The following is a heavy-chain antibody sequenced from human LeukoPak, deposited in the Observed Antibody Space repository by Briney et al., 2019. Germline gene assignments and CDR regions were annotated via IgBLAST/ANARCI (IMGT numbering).Heavy chain of an antibody. D-gene: IGHD4-23*01. V-gene: IGHV1-46*01. CDR1: GYTFTSHL. CDR2: FHPGGDSI. Sequence: WASVKVSCKASGYTFTSHLVHWVRQAPGQGLEWMGVFHPGGDSITYSQKFQGRVTLTRDTSSSTAYMDLRSLRSEDTAVYFCARQQEVTSDSHYYALDVWGQGTTVTVSS. J-gene: IGHJ6*02. CDR3: ARQQEVTSDSHYYALDV.